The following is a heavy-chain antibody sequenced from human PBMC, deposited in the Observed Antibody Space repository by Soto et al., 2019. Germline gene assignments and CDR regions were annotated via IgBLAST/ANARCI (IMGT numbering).Heavy chain of an antibody. V-gene: IGHV3-23*01. CDR3: AKDAIAVAGYYFDY. CDR1: GFTFSSYA. D-gene: IGHD6-19*01. Sequence: EVQLLESGGGLVQPGGSLRLSCAASGFTFSSYAMSWVRQAPGKGLEWVSAISGSGGSTYYADSVKGRFTISRDNSKNTLYLQMNSLRAEDTXXXXCAKDAIAVAGYYFDYWGQGTLVTVSS. CDR2: ISGSGGST. J-gene: IGHJ4*02.